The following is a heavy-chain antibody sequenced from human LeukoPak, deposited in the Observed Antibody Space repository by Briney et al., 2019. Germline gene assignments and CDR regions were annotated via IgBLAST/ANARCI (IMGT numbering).Heavy chain of an antibody. V-gene: IGHV1-2*02. CDR2: MNPNSGDT. CDR1: GYTLTDCY. J-gene: IGHJ6*02. CDR3: ARVRRYYYGMDV. Sequence: EASVKVSCKASGYTLTDCYIHWVRQAPGQGLEWMGWMNPNSGDTNSAQSFQGRATMTRETSISTAYMEQSRLRFDDTAVYYCARVRRYYYGMDVWGQGTTVTVSS.